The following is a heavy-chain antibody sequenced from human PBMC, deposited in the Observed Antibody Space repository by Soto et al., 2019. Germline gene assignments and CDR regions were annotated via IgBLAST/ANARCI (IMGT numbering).Heavy chain of an antibody. CDR1: GFTFSSYG. D-gene: IGHD4-4*01. J-gene: IGHJ6*02. Sequence: GGSLRLSCAASGFTFSSYGMHWVRQAPGKGLEWVAVISYDGSNKYYADSVKGRFTISRDNSKNTLYLQMNSLRAEDTAVYYCAKDPNSNRPVARGLMDVWGQGTTVPVSS. V-gene: IGHV3-30*18. CDR2: ISYDGSNK. CDR3: AKDPNSNRPVARGLMDV.